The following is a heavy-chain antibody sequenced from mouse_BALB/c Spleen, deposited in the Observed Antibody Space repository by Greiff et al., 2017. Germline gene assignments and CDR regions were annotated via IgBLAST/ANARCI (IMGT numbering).Heavy chain of an antibody. D-gene: IGHD3-2*01. Sequence: VQLQQSGAELVRPGSSVKISCKASGYAFSSYWMNWVKQRPGQGLEWIGQIYPGDGDTNYNGKFKGKATLTADKSSSTAYMQLSSLTSEDSAVYFCARSTARAAFAYGGQGTLVTVSA. CDR2: IYPGDGDT. CDR1: GYAFSSYW. J-gene: IGHJ3*01. CDR3: ARSTARAAFAY. V-gene: IGHV1-80*01.